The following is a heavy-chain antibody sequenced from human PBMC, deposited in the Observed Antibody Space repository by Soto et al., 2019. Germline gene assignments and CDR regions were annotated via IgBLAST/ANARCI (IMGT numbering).Heavy chain of an antibody. D-gene: IGHD3-22*01. CDR1: GFSLSTSGVG. J-gene: IGHJ4*02. CDR2: IYWDDDK. Sequence: QITLKESGPTLVKPTQTLTLTCTFSGFSLSTSGVGVGWIRQPPGKALEWLALIYWDDDKRYSPSLKSRLTITKDTSKIQVVLTMTNIDPVDTATYYCSHFSPYYDSIGLRWGGRNFDYWGQGTLVTVSS. V-gene: IGHV2-5*02. CDR3: SHFSPYYDSIGLRWGGRNFDY.